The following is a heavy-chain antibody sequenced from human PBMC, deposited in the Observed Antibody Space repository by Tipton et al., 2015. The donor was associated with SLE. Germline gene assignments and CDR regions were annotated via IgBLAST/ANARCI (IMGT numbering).Heavy chain of an antibody. CDR3: AKEDSGLFDASDI. V-gene: IGHV4-61*02. CDR2: IHSTGSI. D-gene: IGHD6-19*01. Sequence: LRLSCTVSGGSISSGTYYGSWIRQPAGKGLEWIGRIHSTGSINYNPSLKSRVTISVDTSKNQFSLKLTSLTAADTAVYYCAKEDSGLFDASDIWGQGTMVTVSS. CDR1: GGSISSGTYY. J-gene: IGHJ3*02.